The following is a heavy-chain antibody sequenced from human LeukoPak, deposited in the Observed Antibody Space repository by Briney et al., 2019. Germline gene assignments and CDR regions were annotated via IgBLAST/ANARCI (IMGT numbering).Heavy chain of an antibody. CDR2: IYPGDSDT. V-gene: IGHV5-51*01. Sequence: GESLKISCKGSGYSFTSYWIGWVRQMPGKGLEWMGIIYPGDSDTRYSPSFQGQVTISADKSISTAYLQWSSLKASDTAMYYCARLHYYGSGSPYSGWFDPWGQGTLVTVSS. J-gene: IGHJ5*02. D-gene: IGHD3-10*01. CDR1: GYSFTSYW. CDR3: ARLHYYGSGSPYSGWFDP.